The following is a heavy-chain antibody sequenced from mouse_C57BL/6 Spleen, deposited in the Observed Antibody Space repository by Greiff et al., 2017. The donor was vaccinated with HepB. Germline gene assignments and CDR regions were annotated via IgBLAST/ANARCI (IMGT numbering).Heavy chain of an antibody. CDR1: GYTFTSYW. V-gene: IGHV1-64*01. CDR2: IHPNSGST. J-gene: IGHJ3*01. Sequence: QVQLQQPGAELVKPGASVKLSCKASGYTFTSYWMHWVKQRPGQGLEWIGMIHPNSGSTNYNEKFKSKATLTVDKSSSTAYMQLSSLTSEDSAVYYCARGDYGSSRFAYWGQGTLVTVSA. D-gene: IGHD1-1*01. CDR3: ARGDYGSSRFAY.